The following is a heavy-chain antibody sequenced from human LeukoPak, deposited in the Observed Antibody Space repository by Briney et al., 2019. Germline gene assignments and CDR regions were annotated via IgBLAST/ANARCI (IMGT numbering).Heavy chain of an antibody. CDR1: GGSISSYY. Sequence: SETLSLTCTVSGGSISSYYWSWIRQPPGKGLEWIGYIYYSGSTNYNPSLKSRVTISVDTSKNQFSLKLSSVTAADTAVYYCARLDTATVFDYWGQGTLVTVSS. CDR2: IYYSGST. V-gene: IGHV4-59*12. J-gene: IGHJ4*02. CDR3: ARLDTATVFDY. D-gene: IGHD5-18*01.